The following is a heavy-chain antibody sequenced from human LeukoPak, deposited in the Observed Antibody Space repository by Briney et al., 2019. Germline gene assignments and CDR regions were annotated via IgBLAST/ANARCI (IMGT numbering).Heavy chain of an antibody. CDR3: ARDQGGSGYPGPFDY. Sequence: ASVKVSCKASGYTFTGYYMHWVRQAPGQGLEWMGWISAYNGNKNNAQKLQGRVSMTTDTSTSTAYMELRCLRYDDTAVYYCARDQGGSGYPGPFDYWGQGTLVTVSS. D-gene: IGHD3-22*01. CDR1: GYTFTGYY. V-gene: IGHV1-18*04. CDR2: ISAYNGNK. J-gene: IGHJ4*02.